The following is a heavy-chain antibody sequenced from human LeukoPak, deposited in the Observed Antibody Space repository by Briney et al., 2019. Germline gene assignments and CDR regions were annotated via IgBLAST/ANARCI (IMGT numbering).Heavy chain of an antibody. J-gene: IGHJ4*02. CDR3: ARYYYDSSGFDY. D-gene: IGHD3-22*01. Sequence: GESLKISCKGSGYSFTSYWISWVRQMPGKGLEWMGRIDPSDSYTNYSPSFQGHVTISADKSISAAYLQWSSLKASDTAMYYCARYYYDSSGFDYWGQGTLVTVSS. V-gene: IGHV5-10-1*01. CDR1: GYSFTSYW. CDR2: IDPSDSYT.